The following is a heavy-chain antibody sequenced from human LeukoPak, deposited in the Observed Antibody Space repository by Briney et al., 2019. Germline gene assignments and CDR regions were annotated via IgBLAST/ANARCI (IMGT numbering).Heavy chain of an antibody. CDR2: IHTSGTS. V-gene: IGHV4-4*07. CDR1: GGSINNYF. CDR3: ARDLAVAGANYFDY. Sequence: SETLSLTCTVSGGSINNYFWSWIRQPAGKGLEWLGRIHTSGTSNYNPSLKSRVTMSLDTSNNRFSPKLTSVTAADTAVYYCARDLAVAGANYFDYWGQGALVTVSS. D-gene: IGHD6-19*01. J-gene: IGHJ4*02.